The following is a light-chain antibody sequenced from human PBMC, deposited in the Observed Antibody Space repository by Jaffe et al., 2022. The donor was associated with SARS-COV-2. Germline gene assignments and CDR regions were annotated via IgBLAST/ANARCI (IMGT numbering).Light chain of an antibody. CDR1: QSVDSSY. CDR2: GAS. V-gene: IGKV3-20*01. J-gene: IGKJ4*01. CDR3: QQYGGSPLT. Sequence: EIVLTQSPGTLSLSPGERATLSCRASQSVDSSYLAWYQQKPGQAPRLLIYGASTRATAIPDRFSGSGSGTDFTLTISRLEPEDFAVYYCQQYGGSPLTFGGGTKVEIK.